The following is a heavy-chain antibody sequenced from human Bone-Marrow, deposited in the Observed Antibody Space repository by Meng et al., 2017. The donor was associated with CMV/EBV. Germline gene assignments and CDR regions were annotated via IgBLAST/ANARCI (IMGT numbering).Heavy chain of an antibody. D-gene: IGHD3-3*01. J-gene: IGHJ4*02. Sequence: GGSLRLSCAASGFTVSSNYMSWVRQAPGKGLEWVAVISHDGSNKYYADSVKGRFTISRDNSKNTLYLQMNSLRAEDTAVYYCARDLRVSQSDFWSGYFHYWGQGTLVTVSS. CDR3: ARDLRVSQSDFWSGYFHY. CDR1: GFTVSSNY. V-gene: IGHV3-30-3*01. CDR2: ISHDGSNK.